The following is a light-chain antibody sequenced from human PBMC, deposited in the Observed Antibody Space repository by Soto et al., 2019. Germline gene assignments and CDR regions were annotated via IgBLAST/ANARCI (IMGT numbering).Light chain of an antibody. J-gene: IGLJ1*01. V-gene: IGLV2-18*02. CDR3: NSYTSSSTYV. CDR1: SSDVGSYNR. CDR2: EVS. Sequence: QSVLTQPPSVSGSPGQSVTISCTGTSSDVGSYNRVSWYQQPPGTAPKLMIYEVSNRPSGFPDRFSGSKSGNTDSLTISGLQPEDEADYYCNSYTSSSTYVFGTGTKLTVL.